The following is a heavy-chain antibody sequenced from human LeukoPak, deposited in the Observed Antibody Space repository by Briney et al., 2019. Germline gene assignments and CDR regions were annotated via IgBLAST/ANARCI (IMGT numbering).Heavy chain of an antibody. D-gene: IGHD2-15*01. J-gene: IGHJ4*02. Sequence: ASVKVSCKGSGYTFTDYYLHWVRQAPGQGLEWVGYINPRDGGTSSPQNFRGRVTMTTDASSSTAFMELSRLTSDDTAIYYCAREGNGLLSKDLDYWGQGTLVTVSS. CDR3: AREGNGLLSKDLDY. CDR1: GYTFTDYY. V-gene: IGHV1-2*02. CDR2: INPRDGGT.